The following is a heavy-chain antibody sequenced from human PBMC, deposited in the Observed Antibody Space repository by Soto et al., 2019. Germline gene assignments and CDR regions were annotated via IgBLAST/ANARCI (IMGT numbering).Heavy chain of an antibody. CDR2: ISSNGGST. CDR3: VKGSGIQLWLKGSLDYGMDV. Sequence: PGGSLRLSCSASGFTFSSYAMHWVRQAPGKGLEYFSAISSNGGSTYYADSVKGRFTISRDNSKNTLYLQMSSLRAEDTAVYYCVKGSGIQLWLKGSLDYGMDVWGQGTTVTVSS. J-gene: IGHJ6*02. V-gene: IGHV3-64D*06. D-gene: IGHD5-18*01. CDR1: GFTFSSYA.